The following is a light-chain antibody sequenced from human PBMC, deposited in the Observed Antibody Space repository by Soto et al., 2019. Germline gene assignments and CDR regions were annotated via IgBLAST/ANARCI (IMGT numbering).Light chain of an antibody. V-gene: IGKV3-11*01. CDR2: DAS. CDR3: QQRSNWPPLT. CDR1: QSVSNY. J-gene: IGKJ4*01. Sequence: ETELTQSPATLSLSPGETASLSCRASQSVSNYLAWYQQKPGQAPRLLIYDASNRATGIPARFSGSGSGTDFTLTISSLEPEDFAVYYCQQRSNWPPLTFGGGTKVEIK.